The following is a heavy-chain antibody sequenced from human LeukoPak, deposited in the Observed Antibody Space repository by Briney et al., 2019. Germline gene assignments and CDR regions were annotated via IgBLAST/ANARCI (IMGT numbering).Heavy chain of an antibody. V-gene: IGHV4-61*02. CDR2: IYTSGST. CDR1: GGSISSGSYY. CDR3: ARDGNYYYYMDV. J-gene: IGHJ6*03. D-gene: IGHD1-26*01. Sequence: SQTLSLTCTVSGGSISSGSYYWSWIRQPAGKGLEWIGRIYTSGSTNYNPSLKSRVTLSVDTSKNQFSLKLNSVTAADTAVYYCARDGNYYYYMDVWGKGTTVTISS.